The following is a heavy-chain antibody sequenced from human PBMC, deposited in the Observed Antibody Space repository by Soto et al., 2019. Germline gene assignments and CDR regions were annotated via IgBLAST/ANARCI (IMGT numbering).Heavy chain of an antibody. CDR3: ARSGRIGDWSIFEPRTRYYYYGMDV. CDR1: GFTFSSYW. Sequence: EVQLVESGGGLVQPGGSLRLSCAASGFTFSSYWMHWVRQAPGKGLVWVSRINSDGSSTSYADSVKGRFTISRDNAKNTLYLQMNSLRAEDTAVYYCARSGRIGDWSIFEPRTRYYYYGMDVWGQGTTVTVSS. J-gene: IGHJ6*02. V-gene: IGHV3-74*01. D-gene: IGHD3-9*01. CDR2: INSDGSST.